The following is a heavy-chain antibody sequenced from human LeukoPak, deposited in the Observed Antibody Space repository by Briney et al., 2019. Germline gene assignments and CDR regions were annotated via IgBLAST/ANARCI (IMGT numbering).Heavy chain of an antibody. CDR1: GYSISSGYY. Sequence: SETLSLTCTVSGYSISSGYYWGWIRQPPGKGLEWIGSIYHSGSTYYNPSLKSRVTMSVDTSKNQFSLKLSSVTAADTAVYYCARVGGYDFWSGTYYYYYYMDVWGKGTTVTVSS. CDR3: ARVGGYDFWSGTYYYYYYMDV. D-gene: IGHD3-3*01. V-gene: IGHV4-38-2*02. CDR2: IYHSGST. J-gene: IGHJ6*03.